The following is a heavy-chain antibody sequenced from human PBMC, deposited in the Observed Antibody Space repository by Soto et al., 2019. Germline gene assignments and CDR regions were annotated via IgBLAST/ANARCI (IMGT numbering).Heavy chain of an antibody. D-gene: IGHD6-19*01. J-gene: IGHJ4*02. CDR2: INAGNGNT. V-gene: IGHV1-3*01. CDR1: GYTFTSYA. CDR3: AKDSPIAVAGNVDC. Sequence: GASVKVSCKASGYTFTSYAMHWVRQAPGQRLEWMGWINAGNGNTKYSQKFQGRVTLTTDTSTSTAYMELRSLRFDDTAVYYCAKDSPIAVAGNVDCWGQGTLVTVSS.